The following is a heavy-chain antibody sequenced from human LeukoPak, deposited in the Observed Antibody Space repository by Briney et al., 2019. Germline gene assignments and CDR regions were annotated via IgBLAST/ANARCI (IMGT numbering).Heavy chain of an antibody. V-gene: IGHV4-59*08. D-gene: IGHD2-15*01. J-gene: IGHJ4*02. CDR3: ARHGYCSGGSCYWDY. CDR1: GGSISPYY. Sequence: KPSETLSLTCIVSGGSISPYYWSWIRQPPGSGLEWIAYIYYSGSTSYHPSLKSRTAITVTSSNNGVSLKLSSVTAADTAVYYCARHGYCSGGSCYWDYWGQGTLVTVSS. CDR2: IYYSGST.